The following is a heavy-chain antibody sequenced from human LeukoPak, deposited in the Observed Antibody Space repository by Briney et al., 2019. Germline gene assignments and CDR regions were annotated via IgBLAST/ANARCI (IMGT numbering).Heavy chain of an antibody. CDR1: GFTFSDYY. J-gene: IGHJ4*02. CDR3: ARGVYCSRTSCTTYFDY. Sequence: GGTLRLSCAASGFTFSDYYMSWIRQAPGKGLEWVSYISSSGSTIYYADSVKGRFTISRNNAKNSLYLQMNSLRAEDTAVYYCARGVYCSRTSCTTYFDYWGQGTLVTVSS. V-gene: IGHV3-11*01. D-gene: IGHD2-2*01. CDR2: ISSSGSTI.